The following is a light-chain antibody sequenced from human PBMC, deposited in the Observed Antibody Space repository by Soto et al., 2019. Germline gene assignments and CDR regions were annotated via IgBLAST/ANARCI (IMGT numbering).Light chain of an antibody. CDR1: PSVSGNY. J-gene: IGKJ5*01. CDR2: GAS. V-gene: IGKV3-20*01. CDR3: QKYGGSPIT. Sequence: EIVFTHSPVTLSLSPGERGTLSFRASPSVSGNYLAWYQQKPGQAPRLLIYGASTRATGIPDRFSGGGSGTDFTLTISRLEPEDFAVYFCQKYGGSPITFGQGTRLEIK.